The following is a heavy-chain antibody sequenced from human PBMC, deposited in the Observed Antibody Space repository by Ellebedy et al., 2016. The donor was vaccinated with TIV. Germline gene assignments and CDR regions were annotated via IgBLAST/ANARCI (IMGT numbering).Heavy chain of an antibody. CDR3: AKRYRSYFDY. CDR1: GFTFGCCA. Sequence: PGGSLRLSCAASGFTFGCCAMSWVRQAPGKGLEWVSVISNGGDTTYADSVKGRFTISRDNSKNTLYLQMNSLREGDTAVYYCAKRYRSYFDYWGQGTLVTVSS. V-gene: IGHV3-23*01. J-gene: IGHJ4*02. D-gene: IGHD1-1*01. CDR2: ISNGGDTT.